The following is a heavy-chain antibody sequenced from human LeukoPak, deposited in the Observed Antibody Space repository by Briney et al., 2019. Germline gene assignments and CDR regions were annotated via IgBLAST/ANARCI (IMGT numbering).Heavy chain of an antibody. J-gene: IGHJ3*02. V-gene: IGHV6-1*01. CDR1: GDSVSINSAA. CDR2: TYYRSKWYN. D-gene: IGHD4-17*01. Sequence: SPTLSLTFAISGDSVSINSAAWNWVRQSPSRGLEWLGSTYYRSKWYNDYAVSVKSLITINPDTSKNQFSLQLNSVTPEDTAVYYCARGKGTTVTTNFDIWGQGTMATVSS. CDR3: ARGKGTTVTTNFDI.